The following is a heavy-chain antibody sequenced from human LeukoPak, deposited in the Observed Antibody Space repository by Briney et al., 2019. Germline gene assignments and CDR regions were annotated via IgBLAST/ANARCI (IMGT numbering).Heavy chain of an antibody. J-gene: IGHJ4*02. CDR1: GGSLSGYY. CDR2: INHSGIT. V-gene: IGHV4-34*01. CDR3: ASHYYDSSGIRVDY. Sequence: SETLSLTCAVYGGSLSGYYWSWIRQPPGKGLEWLGEINHSGITNYNPSLKSRVTISVDTSKNQFSLKLSSVTAADTAVYYCASHYYDSSGIRVDYWGQGTLVTVSS. D-gene: IGHD3-22*01.